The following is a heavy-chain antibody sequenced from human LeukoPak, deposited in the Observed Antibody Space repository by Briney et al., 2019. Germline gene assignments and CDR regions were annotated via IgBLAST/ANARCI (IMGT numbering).Heavy chain of an antibody. V-gene: IGHV4-61*02. J-gene: IGHJ6*03. D-gene: IGHD5-24*01. CDR3: ARVVGSVGGDGYNLGYYYYMDV. Sequence: SSETLSLTCTVSGGSISSGSYYWSWIRQPAGKGLEWIGRIYTSGSTNYNPSLKSRVTISVDTSKNQFSLKLSSVTAADTAVYYCARVVGSVGGDGYNLGYYYYMDVWGKGTTVTVSS. CDR1: GGSISSGSYY. CDR2: IYTSGST.